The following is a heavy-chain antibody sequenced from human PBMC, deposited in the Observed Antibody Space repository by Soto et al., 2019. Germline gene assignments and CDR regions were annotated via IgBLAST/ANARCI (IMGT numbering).Heavy chain of an antibody. D-gene: IGHD2-15*01. CDR3: ADGGYCSGGSCYPGTWFDP. CDR1: GGTFSSYA. V-gene: IGHV1-69*12. Sequence: QVQLVQSGAEVKKPGSSVKVSCKASGGTFSSYAISWVRQAPGQGLEWMGGIIPIFGTANYAQKFQGRVTLTADESTSTAYMELSSLRSEDTAVYYCADGGYCSGGSCYPGTWFDPWGQGTLVTVSS. J-gene: IGHJ5*02. CDR2: IIPIFGTA.